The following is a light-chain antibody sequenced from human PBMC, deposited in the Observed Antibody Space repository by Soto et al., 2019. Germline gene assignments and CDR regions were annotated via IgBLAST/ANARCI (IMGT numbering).Light chain of an antibody. CDR2: WAS. V-gene: IGKV4-1*01. J-gene: IGKJ1*01. Sequence: DIVMTQSPDSLAVSLGERATVKCKSSQSVLYSSNNKNYLAWYQQKPGQPPKLLIYWASTRESGVPDRFSGSGSGTDFTLNISSLQAEDVAVYYCQQYYSAWWTFGQGTKVEI. CDR3: QQYYSAWWT. CDR1: QSVLYSSNNKNY.